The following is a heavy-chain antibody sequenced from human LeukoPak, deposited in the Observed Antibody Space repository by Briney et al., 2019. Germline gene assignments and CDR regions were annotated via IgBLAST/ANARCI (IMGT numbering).Heavy chain of an antibody. J-gene: IGHJ4*02. CDR2: IHDSGTT. CDR3: ARVGDWNDLVY. Sequence: PSESLSLTCTVSGTSISSYYWSWIRPPPGKGLEWIGYIHDSGTTNYNPSLMRRVTMSVDTSKNNFSLKLRSVSTADTAVYYCARVGDWNDLVYWGQGTLVTVSS. V-gene: IGHV4-59*01. CDR1: GTSISSYY. D-gene: IGHD1-1*01.